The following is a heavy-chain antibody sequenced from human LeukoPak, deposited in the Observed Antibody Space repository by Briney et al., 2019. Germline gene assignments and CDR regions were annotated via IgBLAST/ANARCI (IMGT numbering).Heavy chain of an antibody. CDR1: GFTFSSYA. J-gene: IGHJ4*02. V-gene: IGHV3-23*01. Sequence: PGGSLRLSCAASGFTFSSYAMSWVRQAPGKGLEWVSSISGSGSSTYYADSVKGRFIISRDNSKNTLYLQMSSLRVEDTAVYYCAKKEGNSGSHIGDYWGQGTLVTVSS. D-gene: IGHD3-10*01. CDR2: ISGSGSST. CDR3: AKKEGNSGSHIGDY.